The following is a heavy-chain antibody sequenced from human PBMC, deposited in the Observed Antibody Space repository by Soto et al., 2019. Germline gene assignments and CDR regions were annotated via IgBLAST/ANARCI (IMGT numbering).Heavy chain of an antibody. Sequence: EVQLVESGGGLVQPGGSLRLSCTASGFTFSGFWMHWVRQAPGKGLVWVSRINGDGSVTNYADSVKGRFTISRGNTKNTLYLQMNSLRVEDKAVYYGVRVKETSGWGAFDYWGQGTLVTVSS. D-gene: IGHD6-19*01. J-gene: IGHJ4*02. CDR3: VRVKETSGWGAFDY. CDR2: INGDGSVT. CDR1: GFTFSGFW. V-gene: IGHV3-74*01.